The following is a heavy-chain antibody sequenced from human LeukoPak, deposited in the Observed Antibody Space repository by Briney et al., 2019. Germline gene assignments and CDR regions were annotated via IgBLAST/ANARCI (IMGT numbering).Heavy chain of an antibody. J-gene: IGHJ4*02. D-gene: IGHD3-16*01. CDR2: LGDRGDT. V-gene: IGHV3-23*01. CDR3: AKQQPGERYYFDY. CDR1: GFTFSSSA. Sequence: PGGTLRLSCEASGFTFSSSAMGWVRQAPGKGLEWVSTLGDRGDTYYADSVKGRFTIFRDSSKNTLYLRMNSLRAEDTAVYFCAKQQPGERYYFDYWGQGTLVTVTS.